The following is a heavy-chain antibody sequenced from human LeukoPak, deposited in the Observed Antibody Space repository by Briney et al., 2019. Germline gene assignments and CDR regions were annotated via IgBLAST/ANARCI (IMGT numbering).Heavy chain of an antibody. V-gene: IGHV3-21*01. J-gene: IGHJ4*02. CDR1: GFTFSSYS. Sequence: GGSLGLSCAASGFTFSSYSMNWVRQAPGKGLEWVSSISSSSSYIYYADSVKGRFTISRDNAKNSLYLQMNSLRAEDTAVYYCARDRSGYPKYWGQGTLVTISS. D-gene: IGHD5-12*01. CDR2: ISSSSSYI. CDR3: ARDRSGYPKY.